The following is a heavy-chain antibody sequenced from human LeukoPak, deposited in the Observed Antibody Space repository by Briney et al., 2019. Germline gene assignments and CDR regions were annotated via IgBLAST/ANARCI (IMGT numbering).Heavy chain of an antibody. CDR2: FDPEDGET. D-gene: IGHD3-22*01. J-gene: IGHJ4*02. Sequence: ASVKVSCTVSGYTLTELSMHWVRQAPGKGLEWMGGFDPEDGETIYAQKFQGRVTMTEDTSTDTAYMELSSLRSEDTAVYYCATWIDSSGYYYAPYFDYWGQGTLVTVSS. V-gene: IGHV1-24*01. CDR1: GYTLTELS. CDR3: ATWIDSSGYYYAPYFDY.